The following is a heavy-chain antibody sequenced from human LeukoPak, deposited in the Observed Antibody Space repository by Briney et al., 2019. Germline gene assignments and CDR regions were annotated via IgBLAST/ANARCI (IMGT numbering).Heavy chain of an antibody. V-gene: IGHV4-30-4*08. CDR1: GGSISSDDYY. CDR2: IYYSGIT. J-gene: IGHJ6*03. Sequence: SETLSLTCTVSGGSISSDDYYWSWIRQPPGKGPEWIGYIYYSGITYYNPSLKSRPIISVDTSKNQFSLRLSSVTAADTAVYYCARVSYYYMDVWGKGTTVTVSS. D-gene: IGHD4-23*01. CDR3: ARVSYYYMDV.